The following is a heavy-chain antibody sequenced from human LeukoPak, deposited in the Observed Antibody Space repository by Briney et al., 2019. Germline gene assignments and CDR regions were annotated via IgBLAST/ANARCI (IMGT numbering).Heavy chain of an antibody. CDR2: IYPGDSDT. Sequence: GESLKISCKCSGYTFTTYWIGWVRQMPGKGLEWMGIIYPGDSDTRYSPSFQGQVTISADTSISTAYLQWSSLKASDSAMYYCARPRAVAGYVFDIWGQGTMVTVSS. V-gene: IGHV5-51*01. CDR3: ARPRAVAGYVFDI. CDR1: GYTFTTYW. J-gene: IGHJ3*02. D-gene: IGHD6-19*01.